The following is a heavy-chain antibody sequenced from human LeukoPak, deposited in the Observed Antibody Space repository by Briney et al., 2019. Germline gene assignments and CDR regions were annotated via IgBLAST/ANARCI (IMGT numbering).Heavy chain of an antibody. J-gene: IGHJ4*02. V-gene: IGHV4-61*02. CDR1: GGSISSGSYY. D-gene: IGHD3-22*01. CDR3: ARGSGVVITTYVFDY. CDR2: MQTSGIT. Sequence: PSQTLSLTCTVSGGSISSGSYYWSWIRQPAGKGLEWIGRMQTSGITNYNPFLKSRVTISVDTSKNQFSLKLSSVTAADTAVYYCARGSGVVITTYVFDYWGQGTLVTVSS.